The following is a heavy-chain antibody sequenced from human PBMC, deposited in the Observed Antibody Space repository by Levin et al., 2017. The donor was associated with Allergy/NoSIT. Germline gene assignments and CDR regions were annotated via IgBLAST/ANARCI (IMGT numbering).Heavy chain of an antibody. D-gene: IGHD3-3*01. CDR2: IIPIFGTA. Sequence: KISCKASGGTFSSYAISWVRQAPGQGLEWMGGIIPIFGTANYAQKFQGRVTITADESTSTAYMELSSLRSEDTAVYYCARAPYYDFWSGSPILRAGMDVWGQGTTVTVSS. CDR1: GGTFSSYA. V-gene: IGHV1-69*01. CDR3: ARAPYYDFWSGSPILRAGMDV. J-gene: IGHJ6*02.